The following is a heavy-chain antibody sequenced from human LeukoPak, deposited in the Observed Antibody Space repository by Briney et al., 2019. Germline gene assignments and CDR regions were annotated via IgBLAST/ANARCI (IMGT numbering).Heavy chain of an antibody. CDR1: GYTFIGYY. Sequence: ASVKVSFKASGYTFIGYYIYWVRQAPGQGLEWMGWINPNSGGTNYAQKFQGRVTMTRDTSINTAYMELSRLRSDDTAVYYCARDRIGATWGQGTLVTVSS. V-gene: IGHV1-2*02. D-gene: IGHD1-26*01. J-gene: IGHJ4*02. CDR3: ARDRIGAT. CDR2: INPNSGGT.